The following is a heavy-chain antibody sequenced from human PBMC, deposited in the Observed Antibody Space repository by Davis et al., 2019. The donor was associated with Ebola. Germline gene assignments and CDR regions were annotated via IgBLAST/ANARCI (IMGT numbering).Heavy chain of an antibody. CDR1: GGSFSGYY. Sequence: SETLSLTCAVYGGSFSGYYWTWIRQPPGKGLEWIGEIDHGGSTNYNPSLKSRVSLSIHTSENQFSLKLSSVTAADTAVYYCARALSMNGVDVWGQGTTVTVSS. V-gene: IGHV4-34*01. J-gene: IGHJ6*02. CDR3: ARALSMNGVDV. D-gene: IGHD2-8*01. CDR2: IDHGGST.